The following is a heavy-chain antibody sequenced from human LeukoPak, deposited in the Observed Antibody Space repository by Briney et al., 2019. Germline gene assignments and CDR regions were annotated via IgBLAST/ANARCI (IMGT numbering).Heavy chain of an antibody. CDR2: IYYSGST. D-gene: IGHD3-22*01. Sequence: SETLSLTCTVSGGSISSYYWSWIRQPPGKGLEWIGYIYYSGSTNYNPSLKSRVTISVDTSKNQFSLKLSSVTAADTAVYYCARVSTYYYDSSGYYFDYWGQGTLVTVSS. J-gene: IGHJ4*02. V-gene: IGHV4-59*01. CDR1: GGSISSYY. CDR3: ARVSTYYYDSSGYYFDY.